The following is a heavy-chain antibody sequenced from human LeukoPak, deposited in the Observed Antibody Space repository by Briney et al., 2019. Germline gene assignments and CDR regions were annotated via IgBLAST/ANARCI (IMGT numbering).Heavy chain of an antibody. J-gene: IGHJ4*02. V-gene: IGHV4-61*02. D-gene: IGHD3-22*01. CDR1: GNSISSGDNY. Sequence: SETLSLTCTVSGNSISSGDNYWSWIRQPAGKGLEWIGRIYTSGSTNYNPSLKSRVTISGDTSKNQFSLRLSSVTAADTAVYYCARASYSYDINGWVPFDYWGQGTLVTVSS. CDR3: ARASYSYDINGWVPFDY. CDR2: IYTSGST.